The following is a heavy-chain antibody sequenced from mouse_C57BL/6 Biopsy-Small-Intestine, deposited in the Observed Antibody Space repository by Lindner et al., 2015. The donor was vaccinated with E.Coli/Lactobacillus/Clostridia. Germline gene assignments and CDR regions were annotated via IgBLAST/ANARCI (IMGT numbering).Heavy chain of an antibody. J-gene: IGHJ3*01. Sequence: VQLQESGPELVKPGASVKLSCKAPGYTFTSYDINWVKQRPGQGLEWIGWIYPRDGSTIYNEKFKGKATLTVDTSSSTAYMELHSLTSEDSAVYFCARYDYDGAYWGQGTLVTVSA. CDR1: GYTFTSYD. CDR2: IYPRDGST. V-gene: IGHV1-85*01. CDR3: ARYDYDGAY. D-gene: IGHD2-4*01.